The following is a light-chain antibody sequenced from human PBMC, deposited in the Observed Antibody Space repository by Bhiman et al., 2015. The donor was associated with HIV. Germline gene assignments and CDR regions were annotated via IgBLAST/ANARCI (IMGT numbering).Light chain of an antibody. CDR3: ATWDSSLSAEV. Sequence: QSVLTQPPSVSAAPGQKVTISCTGSSSNIGAGYDVHWYQQLPGTAPKLLMYGNSNRPSGIPDRFSASKSGTSATLGITGLQTGDEADYYCATWDSSLSAEVFGGGTKLTVL. V-gene: IGLV1-51*01. J-gene: IGLJ2*01. CDR2: GNS. CDR1: SSNIGAGYD.